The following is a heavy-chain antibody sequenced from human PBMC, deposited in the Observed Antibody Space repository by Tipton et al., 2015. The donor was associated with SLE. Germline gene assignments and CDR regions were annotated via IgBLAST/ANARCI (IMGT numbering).Heavy chain of an antibody. Sequence: TLSLTCSVSGGSISSGRFFWSWIRQHPGKGLEWIGYIYYSGSPYYKPSLNSRVTILVDTSDNQFSLKLSSVSAADTAIYYCARHMRYQWNYFDYWGQGTLVTVSS. V-gene: IGHV4-31*03. J-gene: IGHJ4*02. D-gene: IGHD6-19*01. CDR1: GGSISSGRFF. CDR2: IYYSGSP. CDR3: ARHMRYQWNYFDY.